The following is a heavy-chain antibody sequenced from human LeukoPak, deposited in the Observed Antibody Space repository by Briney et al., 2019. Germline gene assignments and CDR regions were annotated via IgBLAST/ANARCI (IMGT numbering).Heavy chain of an antibody. D-gene: IGHD3-22*01. J-gene: IGHJ4*02. Sequence: GGSLRLSCAASGFTVSSNYMSWVRQAPGKGLEWVSVIYSGGSTYYADSVKGRFTISRDNSKNTLYLQMNSLRAEDTAVYYCAKDPARRSGYYYVDYWGQGTLVTVSS. CDR1: GFTVSSNY. CDR2: IYSGGST. CDR3: AKDPARRSGYYYVDY. V-gene: IGHV3-66*01.